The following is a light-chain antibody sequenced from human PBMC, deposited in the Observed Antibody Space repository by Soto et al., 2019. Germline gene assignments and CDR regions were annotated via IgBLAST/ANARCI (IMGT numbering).Light chain of an antibody. Sequence: DIVMTQSPDSLAVSLGERATINCKSSQSVLYSSNHKNYLAWYQQKPGQPPKLLMSWASTRGSGVADRFSGSGSGTDFTLTISSRQAEDVGVYYYQQYYGSPPRTFGQGTKVEIK. J-gene: IGKJ1*01. CDR2: WAS. CDR1: QSVLYSSNHKNY. CDR3: QQYYGSPPRT. V-gene: IGKV4-1*01.